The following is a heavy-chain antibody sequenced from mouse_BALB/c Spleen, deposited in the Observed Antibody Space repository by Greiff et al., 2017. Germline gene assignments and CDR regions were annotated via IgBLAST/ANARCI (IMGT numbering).Heavy chain of an antibody. V-gene: IGHV2-9*02. CDR1: GFSLTSYG. Sequence: VQLQESGPGLVAPSQSLSITCTVSGFSLTSYGVHWVRQPPGKGLEWLGVIWAGGSTNYNSALMSRLSISKDNSKSQVFLKMNSLQTDDTAMYYCAGGYYEAYWGQGTLVTVSA. CDR3: AGGYYEAY. D-gene: IGHD2-3*01. J-gene: IGHJ3*01. CDR2: IWAGGST.